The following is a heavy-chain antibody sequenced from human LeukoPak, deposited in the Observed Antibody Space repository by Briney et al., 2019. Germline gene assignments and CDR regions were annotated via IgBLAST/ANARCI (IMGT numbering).Heavy chain of an antibody. CDR3: ARGYTSGRVDY. CDR2: ITYDGSTK. D-gene: IGHD6-25*01. Sequence: GGSLRLSCAASGFTFAGYTMHWVRQAPGKGLEWATLITYDGSTKYYADSVKGRFTISRDNSKNRLYLQMDSLRGEDTAVYYCARGYTSGRVDYWGQGTLVTVSS. CDR1: GFTFAGYT. V-gene: IGHV3-30*04. J-gene: IGHJ4*02.